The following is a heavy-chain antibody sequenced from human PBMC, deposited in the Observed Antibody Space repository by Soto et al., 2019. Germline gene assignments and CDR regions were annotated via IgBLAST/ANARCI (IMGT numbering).Heavy chain of an antibody. CDR2: IIPIFGTA. Sequence: GASVKVSCKASGGTFSSYAISWVRQAPGQGFEWMGGIIPIFGTANYAQKFQGRVTITADESTSTAYMELSSLRSEDTAVYYCARARDNWNYHYYYGMDVWGQGTTVTVSS. CDR3: ARARDNWNYHYYYGMDV. CDR1: GGTFSSYA. J-gene: IGHJ6*02. D-gene: IGHD1-20*01. V-gene: IGHV1-69*13.